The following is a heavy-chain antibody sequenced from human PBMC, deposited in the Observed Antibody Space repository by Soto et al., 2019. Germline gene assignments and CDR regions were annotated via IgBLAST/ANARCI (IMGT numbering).Heavy chain of an antibody. CDR2: INPNSGGT. CDR1: GYTFTGYY. D-gene: IGHD3-3*01. CDR3: AKRYYDFWSGDTRRYGMDV. J-gene: IGHJ6*02. V-gene: IGHV1-2*02. Sequence: ASVKVSCKASGYTFTGYYMHWVRQAPGQGLEWMGWINPNSGGTNYAQKFQGRVTMTRDTSISTAYMELSRLRSDDTAVYYCAKRYYDFWSGDTRRYGMDVWGQGTTVTVSS.